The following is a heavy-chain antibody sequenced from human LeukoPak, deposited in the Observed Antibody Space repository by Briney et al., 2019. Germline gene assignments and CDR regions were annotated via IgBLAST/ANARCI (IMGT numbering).Heavy chain of an antibody. D-gene: IGHD6-6*01. J-gene: IGHJ4*02. Sequence: GSLRLSCAASGFTFSSYAMSWVRQAPGKGLEWIGEINHSGSTNYNPSLKSRVTISVDTSKNQFSLKLSSVTAADTAVYYCARGRRLYSSSLLRGYYFDYWGQGTLVTVSS. CDR2: INHSGST. V-gene: IGHV4-34*01. CDR1: GFTFSSYA. CDR3: ARGRRLYSSSLLRGYYFDY.